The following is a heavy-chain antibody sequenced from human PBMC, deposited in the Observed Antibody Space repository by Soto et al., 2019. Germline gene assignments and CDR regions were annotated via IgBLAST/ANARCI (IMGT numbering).Heavy chain of an antibody. CDR3: AREGGYGYYNGSGSHLNWFDP. J-gene: IGHJ5*02. V-gene: IGHV1-69*08. D-gene: IGHD3-10*01. CDR1: GGTFSSYT. CDR2: IIPILGIA. Sequence: QVQLVQSGAEVKKPGSSVKVSCKASGGTFSSYTISWVRQAPGHGLEWMGRIIPILGIANYAQKFQGRVTVTADKSRSTANMELSSLRSEDTAVYYGAREGGYGYYNGSGSHLNWFDPWGQGTLVTVSS.